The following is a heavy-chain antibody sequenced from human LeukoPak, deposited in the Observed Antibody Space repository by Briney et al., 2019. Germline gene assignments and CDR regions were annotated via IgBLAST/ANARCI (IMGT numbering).Heavy chain of an antibody. J-gene: IGHJ4*02. D-gene: IGHD1-14*01. CDR1: GYSISSGYY. CDR2: IYHSGST. V-gene: IGHV4-38-2*02. Sequence: SDTLSLTCTVSGYSISSGYYWGWIRQPPGKGLEWIGNIYHSGSTNYNPSLKSRVTISVDTSKNQFSLKLSSVTAADTAVYYCARDQPSYFDYWGQGTLVAVSS. CDR3: ARDQPSYFDY.